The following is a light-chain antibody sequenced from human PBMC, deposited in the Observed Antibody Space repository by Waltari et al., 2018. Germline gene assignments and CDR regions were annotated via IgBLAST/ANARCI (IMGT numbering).Light chain of an antibody. CDR1: ISNIGHNF. J-gene: IGLJ2*01. CDR3: ATWDGSLSAVV. Sequence: QSVLTQPPSVSAAPGQRVTISCSGTISNIGHNFLSWYQQLPGAAPNLLIYDNNERPSGTPDRFACSKSGTSATLAITGLQTGDEADYYCATWDGSLSAVVFGGGTKVTVV. V-gene: IGLV1-51*01. CDR2: DNN.